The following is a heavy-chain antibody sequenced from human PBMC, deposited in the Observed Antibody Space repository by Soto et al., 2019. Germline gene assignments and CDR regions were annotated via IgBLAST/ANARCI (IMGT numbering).Heavy chain of an antibody. D-gene: IGHD3-9*01. V-gene: IGHV1-69*12. Sequence: QVQLVQSGAEVKKPGSSVKVSCKASGGTFSRYAISWVRQARGQGLEWMGGIIPLFGTPNYAQKFQGRVTITADASGTTAYMELRSLRSEDTAVYYWARDSYYFDRGGAYYGMDVWGQGTTVTVSS. CDR2: IIPLFGTP. J-gene: IGHJ6*02. CDR3: ARDSYYFDRGGAYYGMDV. CDR1: GGTFSRYA.